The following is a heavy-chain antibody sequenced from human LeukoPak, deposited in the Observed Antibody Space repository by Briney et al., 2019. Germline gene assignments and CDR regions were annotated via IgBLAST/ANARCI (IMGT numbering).Heavy chain of an antibody. CDR1: GFTFSSYG. J-gene: IGHJ6*02. Sequence: GGSPRLSCAASGFTFSSYGMHRVRQAPGKGLEWVAFIRYDGSNKYYADSVKGRFTISRDNSKNTLYLQMNSLRAEDTAVYYCAKDDWVIAAAVRLYYYYYGMDVWGQGTTVTVSS. D-gene: IGHD6-13*01. V-gene: IGHV3-30*02. CDR2: IRYDGSNK. CDR3: AKDDWVIAAAVRLYYYYYGMDV.